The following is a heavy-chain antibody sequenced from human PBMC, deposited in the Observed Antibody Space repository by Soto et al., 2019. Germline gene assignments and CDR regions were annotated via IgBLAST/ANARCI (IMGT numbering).Heavy chain of an antibody. CDR1: GFMFSGYL. CDR2: INQDGSET. Sequence: GGSLRLSCAASGFMFSGYLMSWVRQAPGKGLEWVANINQDGSETYYADSVKGRFAISRDNTKNLLSLQMNSLRAEDTAVYYCARGVGCVLVAGFDYWGQGTLVTVSS. V-gene: IGHV3-7*01. D-gene: IGHD6-19*01. J-gene: IGHJ4*02. CDR3: ARGVGCVLVAGFDY.